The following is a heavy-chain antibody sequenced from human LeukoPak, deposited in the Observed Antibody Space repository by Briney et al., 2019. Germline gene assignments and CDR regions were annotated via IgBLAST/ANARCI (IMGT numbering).Heavy chain of an antibody. J-gene: IGHJ6*03. CDR2: IYTSGST. V-gene: IGHV4-4*07. CDR1: GGSISSYH. CDR3: ARDSGWYAGYYYYYMDV. D-gene: IGHD6-19*01. Sequence: SETLSLTCTVSGGSISSYHWSWIRQPAGKGLEWIGRIYTSGSTNYNPSLKSRVTISVDKSKNQFSLKLSPVTAADTAVYYCARDSGWYAGYYYYYMDVWGKGTTVTVSS.